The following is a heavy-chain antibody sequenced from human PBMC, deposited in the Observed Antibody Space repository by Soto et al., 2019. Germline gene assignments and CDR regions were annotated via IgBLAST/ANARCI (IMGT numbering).Heavy chain of an antibody. Sequence: QITLTESGPTLVKPTQTLTLTCTFSGFSFSTSAVGVGWIRQPPGKALEWLALISWDDDKRYSPFLKSRLTNTKDTSTNLVVLTLSHMDPLDTGTYYCAHLYWVASGTRYYFDYWGQGTLVTVSS. CDR2: ISWDDDK. CDR3: AHLYWVASGTRYYFDY. D-gene: IGHD6-13*01. J-gene: IGHJ4*02. CDR1: GFSFSTSAVG. V-gene: IGHV2-5*02.